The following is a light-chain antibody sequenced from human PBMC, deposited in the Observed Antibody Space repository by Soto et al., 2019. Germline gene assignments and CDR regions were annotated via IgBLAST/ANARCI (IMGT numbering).Light chain of an antibody. Sequence: DIQMTQSPSTLSASVGDGVTITCRASQNISVWLAWYQQRPGKAPKFLIYDASSLETGVPSRFSGSGSGTEVTLSIRSLQPDDFAPYSCQHYDSSSPTFGQGTKLELK. V-gene: IGKV1-5*01. CDR1: QNISVW. J-gene: IGKJ2*01. CDR2: DAS. CDR3: QHYDSSSPT.